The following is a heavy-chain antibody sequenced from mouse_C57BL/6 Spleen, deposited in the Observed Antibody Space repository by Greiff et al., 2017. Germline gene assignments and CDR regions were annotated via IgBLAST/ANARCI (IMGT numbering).Heavy chain of an antibody. CDR1: GYTFTSYW. J-gene: IGHJ4*01. CDR2: IYPGNSDT. CDR3: TRSDGATRDYYAMDY. V-gene: IGHV1-5*01. D-gene: IGHD2-3*01. Sequence: VQLQQSGTVLARPGASVKMSCKTSGYTFTSYWMHWVKQRPGQGLEWIGAIYPGNSDTSYNQKFKGKAKLTAVTSASTAYMELSSLTNEDSAVYYGTRSDGATRDYYAMDYWGQGTSVTVSS.